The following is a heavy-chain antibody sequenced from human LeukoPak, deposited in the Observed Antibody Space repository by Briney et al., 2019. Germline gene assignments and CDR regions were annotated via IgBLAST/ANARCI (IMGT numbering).Heavy chain of an antibody. J-gene: IGHJ5*02. Sequence: GGSLRLSCAVSGFTVSGNYMSWVRQAPGKGLEWVSLIYSGGTTYYADSVRGRFTVSRDNSKNTMYLQVNSLRAEDTAVYYCTREGMGTTFSAWFDPWGQGTLVTVSS. CDR1: GFTVSGNY. CDR2: IYSGGTT. V-gene: IGHV3-53*05. D-gene: IGHD1-7*01. CDR3: TREGMGTTFSAWFDP.